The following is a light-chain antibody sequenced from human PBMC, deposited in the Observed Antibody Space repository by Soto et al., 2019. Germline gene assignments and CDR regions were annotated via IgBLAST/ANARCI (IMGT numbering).Light chain of an antibody. J-gene: IGKJ1*01. V-gene: IGKV1-5*01. Sequence: DIQMTQSPSTVSAYVGDSVTITCRASQRITTWLAWYQQRPGKAPKLLIYDVYSLQSGIPSRFSGSGSEYEFTLTISRLHPDDFAASYCQRYKMYSPWTFCQGTKVDIK. CDR3: QRYKMYSPWT. CDR2: DVY. CDR1: QRITTW.